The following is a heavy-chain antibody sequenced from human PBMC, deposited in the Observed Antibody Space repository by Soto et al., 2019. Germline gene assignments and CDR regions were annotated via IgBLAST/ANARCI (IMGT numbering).Heavy chain of an antibody. CDR1: GGTFSSYA. D-gene: IGHD3-10*01. CDR2: IIPIFGTA. CDR3: ARDTITMVRGDYYYYYGMDV. V-gene: IGHV1-69*13. J-gene: IGHJ6*02. Sequence: EASVKVSCKASGGTFSSYAISWVRQAPGQGLEWMGGIIPIFGTANYAQKFQGRVTITAGESTSTAYMELSSLRSEDTAVYYCARDTITMVRGDYYYYYGMDVWGQGTTVTVSS.